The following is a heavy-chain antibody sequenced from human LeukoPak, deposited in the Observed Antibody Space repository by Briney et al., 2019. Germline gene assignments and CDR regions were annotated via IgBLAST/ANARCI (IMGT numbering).Heavy chain of an antibody. CDR2: TRYDGSNK. J-gene: IGHJ4*02. V-gene: IGHV3-30*02. CDR3: ARGKYYNILTGYSRGGYFDH. D-gene: IGHD3-9*01. CDR1: GFTFDDYG. Sequence: PGGSLRLSCAASGFTFDDYGMSWVRQAPGKGLEWVTFTRYDGSNKYYADSVKGRFTISRDNSKNTLYMQMNSLRDEDTALYYCARGKYYNILTGYSRGGYFDHWGQGTLVTVSS.